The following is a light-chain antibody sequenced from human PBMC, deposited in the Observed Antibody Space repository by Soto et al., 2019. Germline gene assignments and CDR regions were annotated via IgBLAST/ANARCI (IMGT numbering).Light chain of an antibody. V-gene: IGKV3-15*01. CDR3: QQYNNWPPLT. CDR1: QSVNSR. CDR2: GAS. J-gene: IGKJ4*01. Sequence: IVMPQSTATLSVSPGERATLSCRASQSVNSRLVWYQQKPGQAPRLLIYGASTRATGVPARFSGSGSGTEFTLTISSLQSEDFAVYYCQQYNNWPPLTFGGGTKVDIK.